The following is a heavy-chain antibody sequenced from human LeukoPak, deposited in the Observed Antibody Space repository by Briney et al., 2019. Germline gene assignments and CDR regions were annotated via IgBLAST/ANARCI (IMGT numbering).Heavy chain of an antibody. Sequence: PGGSLRLSCAASRFTFSSYAMSWVRQAPGKGLEWVSAISGSGGSTYYADSVKGRFTISRDNSKNTLYLQMNSLRAEDTAVYYCAKYGLTMVRGVIVQLGGMDVWGQGTTVTVSS. CDR3: AKYGLTMVRGVIVQLGGMDV. CDR1: RFTFSSYA. D-gene: IGHD3-10*01. J-gene: IGHJ6*02. V-gene: IGHV3-23*01. CDR2: ISGSGGST.